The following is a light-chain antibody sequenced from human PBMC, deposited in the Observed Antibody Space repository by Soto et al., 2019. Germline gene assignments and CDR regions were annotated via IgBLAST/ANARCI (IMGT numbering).Light chain of an antibody. CDR2: EVS. CDR3: SSYAVTSFV. CDR1: SSDVGGHNF. J-gene: IGLJ1*01. V-gene: IGLV2-8*01. Sequence: QSALTQPPSASGSPGQSVTISCTGTSSDVGGHNFVSWYQQHPGKAPKLMIYEVSKRPSGVPDRFSGSKSGNTASLTVSGLQAEDEADYYCSSYAVTSFVFGTGTKVTVL.